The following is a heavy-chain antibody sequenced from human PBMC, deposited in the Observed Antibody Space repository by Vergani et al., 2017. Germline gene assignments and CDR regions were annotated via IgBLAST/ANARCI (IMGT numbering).Heavy chain of an antibody. J-gene: IGHJ6*03. CDR1: GGSISSYY. CDR2: IYYSGST. D-gene: IGHD3-3*01. V-gene: IGHV4-59*08. Sequence: QVQLQESGPGLVKPSETLSLTCTVSGGSISSYYWSWIRQPPGKGLEWIGYIYYSGSTNYNPSLKSRVTISVDTSKNQFSLKLSSVTAADTAVYYCARVGLPSSRITIFGVVIGYYYMDVWGKGTTVTVSS. CDR3: ARVGLPSSRITIFGVVIGYYYMDV.